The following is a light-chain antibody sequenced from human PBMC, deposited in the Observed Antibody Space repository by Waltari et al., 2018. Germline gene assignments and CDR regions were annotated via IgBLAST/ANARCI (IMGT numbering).Light chain of an antibody. CDR1: QCISNS. J-gene: IGKJ1*01. Sequence: DIQMTQSPSSLSASVGDSITITCRASQCISNSLAWFQQKPGKVPNLLIYSASTLESGVPSRFSGSGSGTDFTLTISSLQPEDVATYYCQKYNGDPPWTFGQGTKVEIK. CDR3: QKYNGDPPWT. CDR2: SAS. V-gene: IGKV1-27*01.